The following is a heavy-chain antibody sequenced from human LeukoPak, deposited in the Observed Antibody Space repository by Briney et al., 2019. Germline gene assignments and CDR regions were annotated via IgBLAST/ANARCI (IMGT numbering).Heavy chain of an antibody. V-gene: IGHV3-21*01. CDR1: GGTFSSYT. CDR3: ARDRVVVPAAIGWFDP. Sequence: SCKASGGTFSSYTMNWVRQAPGKGLEWVSSITSSSSYIYYADSVKGRFTISRDNAKNSLYLQMNSLRAEDTAVYYCARDRVVVPAAIGWFDPWGQGTLVTVSS. CDR2: ITSSSSYI. J-gene: IGHJ5*02. D-gene: IGHD2-2*01.